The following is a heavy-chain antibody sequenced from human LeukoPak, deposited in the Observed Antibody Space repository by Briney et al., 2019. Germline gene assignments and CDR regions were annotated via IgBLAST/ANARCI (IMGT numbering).Heavy chain of an antibody. V-gene: IGHV4-59*01. CDR3: ARGGELLGYYYMDV. D-gene: IGHD3-16*01. CDR2: IYYSGST. CDR1: GGSISSYY. Sequence: SETLSLTCTVSGGSISSYYWSWIRQPPGKGLEWIGYIYYSGSTNYNPSLKSRVTISVDTSKNQFSLKLSSVTAADTAVYYCARGGELLGYYYMDVWGKWTTVTVS. J-gene: IGHJ6*03.